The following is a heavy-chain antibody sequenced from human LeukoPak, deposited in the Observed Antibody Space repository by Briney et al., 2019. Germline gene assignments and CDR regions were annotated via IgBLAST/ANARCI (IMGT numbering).Heavy chain of an antibody. CDR3: ARQIRSYWFDP. CDR1: GGSISSYY. D-gene: IGHD3-3*02. Sequence: PSETLSLTCTVSGGSISSYYWSWIRQPPGKGLEWIGNIYYSGSTNYNPSLKSRVTISVDTSKNQFSLKLSSVTAADTAVYYCARQIRSYWFDPWGQGTLVTVSS. V-gene: IGHV4-59*08. CDR2: IYYSGST. J-gene: IGHJ5*02.